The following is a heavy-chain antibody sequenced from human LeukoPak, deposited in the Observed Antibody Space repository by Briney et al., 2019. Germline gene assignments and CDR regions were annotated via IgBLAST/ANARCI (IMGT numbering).Heavy chain of an antibody. CDR3: ARTSGYDPYYFDY. D-gene: IGHD5-12*01. V-gene: IGHV4-4*07. J-gene: IGHJ4*02. Sequence: SETLSLTCTVSGGSISSSNWWSWVRQPAGKGLEWIGRIYTSGSTNYNPSLKSRVTMSVDTSKNQFSLKLSSVTAADTAVYYCARTSGYDPYYFDYWGQGTLVTVSS. CDR1: GGSISSSNW. CDR2: IYTSGST.